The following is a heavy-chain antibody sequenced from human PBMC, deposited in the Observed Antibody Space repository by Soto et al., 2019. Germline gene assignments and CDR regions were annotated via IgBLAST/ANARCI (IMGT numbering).Heavy chain of an antibody. CDR2: INLRGGTT. CDR3: ARGPDDSDVPRWDH. V-gene: IGHV1-46*02. D-gene: IGHD4-17*01. CDR1: GYNFNQYY. J-gene: IGHJ4*02. Sequence: QVQLVQSGPEVRKPGASARLSCATSGYNFNQYYIHWVRQAPGQGLEWMGIINLRGGTTEYAHKFRGRVTVTGDTPTRTAYMELSSLRSEDTAVYFCARGPDDSDVPRWDHWGQGTLITVSS.